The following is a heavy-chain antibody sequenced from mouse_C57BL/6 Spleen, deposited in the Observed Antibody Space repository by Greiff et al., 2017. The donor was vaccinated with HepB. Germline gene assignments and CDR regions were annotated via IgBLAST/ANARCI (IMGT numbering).Heavy chain of an antibody. Sequence: QVQLQQSGAELVRPGTSVKMSCKASGYTFTNYWIGWAKQRPGHGLEWIGVIYPGGGHTNYNEKFKGKATLTADNASSTAYMQFSSLTSEDSAIYYCARKSYGSSTGYDFDYWGQGTTLTVSS. CDR1: GYTFTNYW. V-gene: IGHV1-63*01. D-gene: IGHD1-1*01. CDR2: IYPGGGHT. CDR3: ARKSYGSSTGYDFDY. J-gene: IGHJ2*01.